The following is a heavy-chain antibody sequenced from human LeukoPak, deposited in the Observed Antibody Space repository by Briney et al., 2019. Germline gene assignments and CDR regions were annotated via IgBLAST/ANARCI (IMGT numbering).Heavy chain of an antibody. CDR1: GYSFTTYD. D-gene: IGHD5-24*01. CDR3: ARQEMATPFDY. J-gene: IGHJ4*02. Sequence: ASVKVSCKASGYSFTTYDINWVRQAPGQGLEWMGIINPSGGSTSYAQKFQGRVTMTRDMSTSTVYMELSSLRSEDTAVYYCARQEMATPFDYWGQGTLVTVSS. CDR2: INPSGGST. V-gene: IGHV1-46*01.